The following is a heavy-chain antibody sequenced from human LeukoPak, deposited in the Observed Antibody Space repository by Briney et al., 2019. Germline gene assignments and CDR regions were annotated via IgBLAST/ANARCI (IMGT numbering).Heavy chain of an antibody. CDR3: ARDLHGSGTWDWFDP. CDR1: GGSISSYY. D-gene: IGHD3-10*01. V-gene: IGHV4-4*07. Sequence: PSETLSLTCTVSGGSISSYYWSWIRKPAGKGLEWMGRIYASGSTNYNPSLKSRVTMSVDTSKNQFSLNLSSVTAADTAVYYCARDLHGSGTWDWFDPWGQGTLVTVSS. J-gene: IGHJ5*02. CDR2: IYASGST.